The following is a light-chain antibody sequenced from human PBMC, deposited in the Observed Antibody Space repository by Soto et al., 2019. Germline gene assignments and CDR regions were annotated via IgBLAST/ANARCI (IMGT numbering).Light chain of an antibody. CDR3: QQYGSSGT. V-gene: IGKV3-20*01. CDR1: QRVSSH. Sequence: ETVMTQSPVTLSVSPGDTATLSCRASQRVSSHLAWYQQKPGQPPRLLIYAASTRATGIPDRFSGSGSGTDFTLTISRLEPEDFAVYYCQQYGSSGTFGQGTKVDIK. J-gene: IGKJ1*01. CDR2: AAS.